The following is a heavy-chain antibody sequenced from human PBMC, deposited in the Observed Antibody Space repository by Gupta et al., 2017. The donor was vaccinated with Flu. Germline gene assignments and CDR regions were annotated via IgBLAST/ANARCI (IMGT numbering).Heavy chain of an antibody. CDR3: ARDRSSPVTGTNYFDY. Sequence: KVSCKASGYTFSGYYMHWVRQAPGQGLEWMGWINPNSGGTNSAQEFQGRVTVTRDTSISTAYMELSRLRSDDTAVYYCARDRSSPVTGTNYFDYWGQGTLVTVSS. D-gene: IGHD6-19*01. CDR2: INPNSGGT. J-gene: IGHJ4*02. V-gene: IGHV1-2*02. CDR1: GYTFSGYY.